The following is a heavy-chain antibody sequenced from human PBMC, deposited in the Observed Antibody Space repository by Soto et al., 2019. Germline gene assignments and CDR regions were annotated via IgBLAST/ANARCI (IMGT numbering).Heavy chain of an antibody. V-gene: IGHV5-51*03. D-gene: IGHD4-17*01. CDR3: TRDHDYGGNCEDFDI. J-gene: IGHJ3*02. Sequence: VQLVQSGAEVKKPGESLKISCKGSEFSFTTYWIAWVRQMPGEGLKWMGIIYPGDSRTTYSPSFQGQVTISADKSINTAYLQWSSLKASDTAMYYCTRDHDYGGNCEDFDIWGQGTRVTVSS. CDR2: IYPGDSRT. CDR1: EFSFTTYW.